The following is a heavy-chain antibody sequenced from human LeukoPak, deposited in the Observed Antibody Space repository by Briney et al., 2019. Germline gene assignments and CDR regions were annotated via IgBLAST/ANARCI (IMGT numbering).Heavy chain of an antibody. V-gene: IGHV3-7*01. Sequence: GGSLRLSCAASGISFSNYWMSWVRQASGKGLEWVANIKEDGSEKNYVDSVKGRFTISRDNAKNSLYLQMNSLRAEDTAVYYCARKDSSPRTFDYWGQGTLVTVSS. CDR3: ARKDSSPRTFDY. D-gene: IGHD3-22*01. CDR1: GISFSNYW. J-gene: IGHJ4*02. CDR2: IKEDGSEK.